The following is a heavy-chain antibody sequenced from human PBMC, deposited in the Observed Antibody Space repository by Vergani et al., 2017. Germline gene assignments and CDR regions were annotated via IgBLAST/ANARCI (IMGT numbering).Heavy chain of an antibody. Sequence: PGDSVTLSCKTSGYTFVNHPITWVRQAPGKGLEWVSGISASGGSTYYTDSVKGRFIISRDISKNTLYLQMSSLRADDTAVYYCAKDRPRDWETPLFLFDYWGQGTLVAVSS. CDR3: AKDRPRDWETPLFLFDY. CDR1: GYTFVNHP. CDR2: ISASGGST. V-gene: IGHV3-23*01. J-gene: IGHJ4*02. D-gene: IGHD1-26*01.